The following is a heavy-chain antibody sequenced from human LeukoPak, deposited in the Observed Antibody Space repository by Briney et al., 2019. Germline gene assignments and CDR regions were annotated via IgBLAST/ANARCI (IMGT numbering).Heavy chain of an antibody. CDR2: INHSGST. D-gene: IGHD5-24*01. V-gene: IGHV4-34*01. J-gene: IGHJ4*02. CDR3: ARRRDGYNHFDY. CDR1: GGSFSGYH. Sequence: SETLSLTCAVYGGSFSGYHWSWIRQPPGKGLEWIGEINHSGSTNYDPSLKSRVTISVDTSKNQFSLKLSSVTAADTAVYYCARRRDGYNHFDYWGQGTLVTVSS.